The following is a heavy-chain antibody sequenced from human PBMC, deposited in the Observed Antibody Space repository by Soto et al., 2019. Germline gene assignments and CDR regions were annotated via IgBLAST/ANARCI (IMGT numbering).Heavy chain of an antibody. CDR2: ISSSSSYI. J-gene: IGHJ6*02. Sequence: GGSLRLSCAASGFTFISYSMNWVRQAPGKGLEWVSSISSSSSYIYYADSVKGRFTISRDNAKNSLYLQMNSLRAEDTAVYYCARDNGLSRAPYGMDVWGQGTTVTVS. CDR1: GFTFISYS. D-gene: IGHD2-8*01. CDR3: ARDNGLSRAPYGMDV. V-gene: IGHV3-21*01.